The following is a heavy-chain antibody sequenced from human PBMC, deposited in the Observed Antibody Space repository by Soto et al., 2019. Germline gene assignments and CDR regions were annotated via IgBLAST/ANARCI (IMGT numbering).Heavy chain of an antibody. CDR2: IYYSGST. CDR3: ARVDSRNYYGMDV. J-gene: IGHJ6*02. CDR1: GGSISSGGYY. V-gene: IGHV4-31*03. Sequence: TSETLSLTCTVSGGSISSGGYYWSWIRQHPGKGLEWIGYIYYSGSTYYNPSLKSRVTISVDTSKNQFSLKLSSVTAADTAVYYCARVDSRNYYGMDVPGQRTTVTVSS.